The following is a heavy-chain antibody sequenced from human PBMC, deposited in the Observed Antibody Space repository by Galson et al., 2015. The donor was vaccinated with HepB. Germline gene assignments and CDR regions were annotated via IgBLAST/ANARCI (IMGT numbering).Heavy chain of an antibody. Sequence: SVKVSCKASGGTFSSYTISWVRQAPGQGLEWMGWISAYNGNTNYAQKLQGRVTMTTDTSTSTAYMELRSLRSDDTAVYYCARGRLWGSSSQHDYWGQGTLVTVSS. CDR3: ARGRLWGSSSQHDY. CDR2: ISAYNGNT. J-gene: IGHJ4*02. V-gene: IGHV1-18*01. D-gene: IGHD6-13*01. CDR1: GGTFSSYT.